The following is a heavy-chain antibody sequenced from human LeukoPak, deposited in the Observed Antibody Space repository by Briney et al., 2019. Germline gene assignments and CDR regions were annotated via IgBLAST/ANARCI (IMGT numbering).Heavy chain of an antibody. Sequence: GESLKISCAASGFTFSDYWMSWVRQPPGKGLEWVANIKQDGSEKYYVDSVKGRFTISRDNAKNSLYLQMNSLTAEDTAVYYCARDRRPSIYGGLDSWGQGTLVTVSS. V-gene: IGHV3-7*01. CDR3: ARDRRPSIYGGLDS. D-gene: IGHD4-23*01. J-gene: IGHJ5*02. CDR1: GFTFSDYW. CDR2: IKQDGSEK.